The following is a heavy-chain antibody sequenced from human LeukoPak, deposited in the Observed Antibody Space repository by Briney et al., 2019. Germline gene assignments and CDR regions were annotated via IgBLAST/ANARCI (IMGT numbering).Heavy chain of an antibody. CDR3: ASENYGTY. J-gene: IGHJ4*02. CDR2: ISSSSSYI. D-gene: IGHD3-16*01. CDR1: GFTISTYR. V-gene: IGHV3-21*01. Sequence: PGRSLRLSCAASGFTISTYRMNWVRQAPGKGLEWVSSISSSSSYIYYADSVKGRFTISRDNAKNSLYLQMNSLRAEDTAVYYCASENYGTYWGQGALVTASS.